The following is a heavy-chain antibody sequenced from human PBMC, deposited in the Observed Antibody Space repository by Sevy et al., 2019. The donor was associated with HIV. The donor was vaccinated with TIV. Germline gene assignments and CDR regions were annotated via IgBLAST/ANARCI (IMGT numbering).Heavy chain of an antibody. D-gene: IGHD2-2*01. CDR1: GDSVSSNSAA. Sequence: SQTLSLTCAISGDSVSSNSAAWNWISQSPSRGLEWLGRTYYGSKWYNDYAVSVKSRITINPDTSKNQFSLQLNSVTPEDTAVYYCARNPPYCSSTSCHFDYWGQGTLVTVSS. V-gene: IGHV6-1*01. CDR2: TYYGSKWYN. CDR3: ARNPPYCSSTSCHFDY. J-gene: IGHJ4*02.